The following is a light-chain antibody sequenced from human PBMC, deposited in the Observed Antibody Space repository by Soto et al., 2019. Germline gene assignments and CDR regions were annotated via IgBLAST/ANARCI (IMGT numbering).Light chain of an antibody. V-gene: IGKV1-39*01. J-gene: IGKJ4*01. CDR3: QQTYSNRLS. CDR1: QTISTF. Sequence: DIQMPQSPSSLSASVGDIVTITCRASQTISTFDNWYLPKGGKAPKLLIHASSTLQSGSPSRFRGTGSGTDFTLTISDLQPEDCATYYCQQTYSNRLSLGGGTKVDIK. CDR2: ASS.